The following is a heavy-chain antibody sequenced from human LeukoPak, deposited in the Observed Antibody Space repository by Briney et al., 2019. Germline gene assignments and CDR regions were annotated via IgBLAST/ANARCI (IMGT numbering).Heavy chain of an antibody. CDR3: AKDSTIRYGGYYFDY. Sequence: GGSLRLSCAASGFTFSSYGMHWVRQAPGKGLEWVAVISYDGSNKYYADSVRGRFTISRDNSKNTLYLQMNSLRAEDTAVYYCAKDSTIRYGGYYFDYWGQGTLVTVSS. CDR1: GFTFSSYG. V-gene: IGHV3-30*18. D-gene: IGHD5-24*01. CDR2: ISYDGSNK. J-gene: IGHJ4*02.